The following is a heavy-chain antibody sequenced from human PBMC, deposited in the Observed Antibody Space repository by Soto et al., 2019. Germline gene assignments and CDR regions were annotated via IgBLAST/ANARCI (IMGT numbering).Heavy chain of an antibody. Sequence: PSETLSLTCTVSGGSISSYYWSWIRQPPGKGLEWIGYIYYSGSTNYNPSLKSRVTISVETSKNQFSLKLSSVTAADTAVYYCARDLSGDCGDDYYPFDVWGQGTKVTVSS. CDR2: IYYSGST. V-gene: IGHV4-59*01. D-gene: IGHD2-21*02. J-gene: IGHJ6*02. CDR1: GGSISSYY. CDR3: ARDLSGDCGDDYYPFDV.